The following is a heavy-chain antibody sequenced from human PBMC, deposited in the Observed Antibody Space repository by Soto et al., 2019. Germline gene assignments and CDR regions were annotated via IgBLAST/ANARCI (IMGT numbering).Heavy chain of an antibody. CDR1: GSSVSSGSYY. V-gene: IGHV4-61*01. CDR3: ARDDDWFDP. J-gene: IGHJ5*02. Sequence: QVQLQESGPGLVKPSETLSLTCTVSGSSVSSGSYYWSWIRQPPGKGLAWIGYIYYSGSTNYNPSLKSRVTISVDTSKNQCSLKLSSVTAADTAVYYCARDDDWFDPWGQGTLVTVSS. CDR2: IYYSGST.